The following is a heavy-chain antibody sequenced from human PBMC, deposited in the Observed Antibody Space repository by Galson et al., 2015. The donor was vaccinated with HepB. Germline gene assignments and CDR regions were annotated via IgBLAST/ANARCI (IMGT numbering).Heavy chain of an antibody. D-gene: IGHD3-22*01. J-gene: IGHJ4*02. CDR3: ARHGHYDSSGYYVY. CDR2: IYYSGST. Sequence: ETLSLTCTVSGGSISSYYWSWIRQPPGKGLEWIGYIYYSGSTNYNPSLKSRVTISVDTSKNQFSLKLSSVTAADTAVYYCARHGHYDSSGYYVYWGQGTLVTVSS. V-gene: IGHV4-59*01. CDR1: GGSISSYY.